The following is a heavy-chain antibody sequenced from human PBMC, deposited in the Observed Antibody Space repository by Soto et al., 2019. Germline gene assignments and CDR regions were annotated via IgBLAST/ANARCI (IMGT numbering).Heavy chain of an antibody. D-gene: IGHD3-16*01. J-gene: IGHJ6*03. CDR3: AKALRFTFTTGYYMDV. V-gene: IGHV3-23*01. Sequence: EVQLLESGGGLVQPGGSLRLSCAASGFTVSSYAMSWVRQAPGKGLEWVSAISGSGSTYSADSVKGRFTISRDSSKNMVYLEMNSLRAEDTAVYYCAKALRFTFTTGYYMDVWGRGTTVTVSS. CDR2: ISGSGST. CDR1: GFTVSSYA.